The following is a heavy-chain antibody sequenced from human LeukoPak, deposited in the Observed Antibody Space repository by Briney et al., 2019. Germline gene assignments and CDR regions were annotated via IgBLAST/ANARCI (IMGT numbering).Heavy chain of an antibody. CDR2: ISSSSSYI. Sequence: GGSLRLSCAASGFTFSSYSMNWVRQAPGKGLEWVSSISSSSSYIYYADSVKGRFTISRDNAKNSLYLQMNSLRAEDTALYYCAKDRGTKWEQHYFDYWGQGTLVTVSS. V-gene: IGHV3-21*04. J-gene: IGHJ4*02. D-gene: IGHD1-26*01. CDR3: AKDRGTKWEQHYFDY. CDR1: GFTFSSYS.